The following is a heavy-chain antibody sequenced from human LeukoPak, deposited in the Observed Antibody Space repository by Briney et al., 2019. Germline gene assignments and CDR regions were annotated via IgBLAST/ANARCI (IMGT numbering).Heavy chain of an antibody. J-gene: IGHJ4*02. CDR1: GFTFSSYA. D-gene: IGHD3-10*01. Sequence: GGSLRLSCAASGFTFSSYAMNWVRRAPGKGLERVSSITSGGGSTYYADSVKGRFTISGDNSKKTLYLQMNSLRAEDTAVYYCAKGGTRGQFGDLFYFDYWGQGILVTVSS. V-gene: IGHV3-23*01. CDR3: AKGGTRGQFGDLFYFDY. CDR2: ITSGGGST.